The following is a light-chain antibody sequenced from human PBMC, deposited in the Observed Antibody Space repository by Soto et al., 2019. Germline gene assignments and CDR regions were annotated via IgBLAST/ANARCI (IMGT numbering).Light chain of an antibody. V-gene: IGKV3-15*01. CDR3: QQYGSSALT. Sequence: EIVMTQSPATLSVSPAERATLSCRASQSVSSNLAWYQQKPGQAPRLLIFGASTRATGIPARFSSSGSGTEFTLTISSLQSEDFVVYYCQQYGSSALTFGGGTKVEIK. J-gene: IGKJ4*01. CDR2: GAS. CDR1: QSVSSN.